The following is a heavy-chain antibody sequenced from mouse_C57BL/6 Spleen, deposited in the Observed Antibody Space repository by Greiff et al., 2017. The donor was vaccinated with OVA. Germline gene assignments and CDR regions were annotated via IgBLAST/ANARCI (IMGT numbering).Heavy chain of an antibody. J-gene: IGHJ3*01. CDR1: GYTFTSYW. Sequence: QVQLQQPGAELVRPGSSVKLSCKASGYTFTSYWMDWVKQRPGQGLEWIGNIYPSDSETHYNQKFKDKATLTVDKSSSTAYMQLSSLTSEDSAVDYCASRLTTVVAKGPYWGQGTLVTGSA. D-gene: IGHD1-1*01. CDR3: ASRLTTVVAKGPY. V-gene: IGHV1-61*01. CDR2: IYPSDSET.